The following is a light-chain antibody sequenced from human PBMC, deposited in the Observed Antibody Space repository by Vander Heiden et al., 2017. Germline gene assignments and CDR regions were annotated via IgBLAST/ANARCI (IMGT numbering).Light chain of an antibody. CDR3: TSYTSSSTLV. V-gene: IGLV2-14*01. J-gene: IGLJ2*01. Sequence: PPLTQPASESGSPGQSITISCTGTSSDVGGYNYVSWYQQHPGKAPKLMIYDVSNRPSGVSNRFSGSKSGNTASLTISGLQAEDEADYYCTSYTSSSTLVFGGGTKLTVL. CDR2: DVS. CDR1: SSDVGGYNY.